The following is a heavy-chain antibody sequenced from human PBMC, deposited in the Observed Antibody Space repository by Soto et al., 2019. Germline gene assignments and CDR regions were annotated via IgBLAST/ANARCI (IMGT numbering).Heavy chain of an antibody. Sequence: VASVKVSCKASGYTFTSYAMHWVRQAPGQRLEWMGWINAGNGDTKYSQKLQGRVTITRDTSATTAYMELSSLRSEDTAVYYCARGSTGSAYSWFDSWGQGTLVTVSS. CDR3: ARGSTGSAYSWFDS. D-gene: IGHD2-15*01. V-gene: IGHV1-3*01. CDR1: GYTFTSYA. CDR2: INAGNGDT. J-gene: IGHJ5*01.